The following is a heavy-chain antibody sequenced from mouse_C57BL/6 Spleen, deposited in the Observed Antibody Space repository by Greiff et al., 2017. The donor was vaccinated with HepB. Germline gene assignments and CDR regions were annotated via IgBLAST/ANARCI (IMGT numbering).Heavy chain of an antibody. CDR2: IDPSDSET. V-gene: IGHV1-52*01. Sequence: QVQLKESGAELVRPGSSVKLSCKASGYTFTSYWMHWVKQRPIQGLEWIGNIDPSDSETHYNQKFKDKATLTVDKSSSTAYMQLSSLTSEDSAVYYCASYYYGSSYGYFDVWGTGTTVTVSS. D-gene: IGHD1-1*01. CDR1: GYTFTSYW. J-gene: IGHJ1*03. CDR3: ASYYYGSSYGYFDV.